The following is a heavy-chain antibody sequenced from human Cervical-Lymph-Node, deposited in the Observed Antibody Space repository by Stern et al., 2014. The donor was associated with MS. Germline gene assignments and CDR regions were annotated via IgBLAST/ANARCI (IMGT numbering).Heavy chain of an antibody. CDR2: IYYSEST. CDR3: ARWGGWYSGLDY. J-gene: IGHJ4*02. CDR1: GGSISSGGYY. Sequence: QVQLQESGPGLVKPSQTLSLTCTVSGGSISSGGYYWSWVRQHPGKGLEWIGHIYYSESTYYNPSLKSRVTISVDTSKNQFSLKLSSVTAADTAVYYCARWGGWYSGLDYWGQGTLVTVSS. V-gene: IGHV4-31*03. D-gene: IGHD6-19*01.